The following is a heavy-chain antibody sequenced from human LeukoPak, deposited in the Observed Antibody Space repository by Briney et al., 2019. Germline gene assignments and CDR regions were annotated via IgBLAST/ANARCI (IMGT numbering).Heavy chain of an antibody. CDR1: GGTFSSYG. CDR2: IIPILGRA. J-gene: IGHJ4*02. Sequence: SVKVSCKASGGTFSSYGISWVRQAPGQGLEWMGRIIPILGRANYAQKFQGRVTITADKSTSTAYMKLSSLRSEDTAVYYCSTGPPSALLSLVNFDYWGQGTLVTVSS. D-gene: IGHD2-15*01. V-gene: IGHV1-69*04. CDR3: STGPPSALLSLVNFDY.